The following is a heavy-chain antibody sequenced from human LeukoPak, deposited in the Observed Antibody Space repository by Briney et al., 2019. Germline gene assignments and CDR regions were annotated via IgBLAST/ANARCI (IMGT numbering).Heavy chain of an antibody. CDR1: GGTFSSYA. CDR3: ARVYLYSGHAIRKDRYYGMDV. J-gene: IGHJ6*02. V-gene: IGHV1-69*04. Sequence: ASVKVSCKASGGTFSSYAISWVRQAPGQGLEWMGRIIPIFGIANYAQKFQGRVTITADKSTSTAYMELSSLRSEDTAVYYCARVYLYSGHAIRKDRYYGMDVWGQGTTVTVSS. CDR2: IIPIFGIA. D-gene: IGHD5-12*01.